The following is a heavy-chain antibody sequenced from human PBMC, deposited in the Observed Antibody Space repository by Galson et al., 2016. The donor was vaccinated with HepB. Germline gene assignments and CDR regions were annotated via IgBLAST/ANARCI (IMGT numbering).Heavy chain of an antibody. D-gene: IGHD1-26*01. J-gene: IGHJ6*04. CDR3: VQGSTAPAV. CDR1: GFTFSNYG. Sequence: SLRLSCAASGFTFSNYGMTWVRQAPGKGLEVVSSISRSGDSTDYAASVKDRFTISRDNSKNTLSLQMSSLTADDTAIYYCVQGSTAPAVWGKGTTVTVSS. CDR2: ISRSGDST. V-gene: IGHV3-23*01.